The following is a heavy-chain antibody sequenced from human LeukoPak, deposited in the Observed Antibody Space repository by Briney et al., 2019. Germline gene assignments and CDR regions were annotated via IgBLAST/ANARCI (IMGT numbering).Heavy chain of an antibody. CDR1: GGSFSGYY. J-gene: IGHJ6*03. Sequence: PSETLSLTCGVYGGSFSGYYWSWIRQPPGKGLEWIGEINYSGSTIYNPSLKSRVTISVDTSKNQFSLRLSSVTAADTAVYYCARGPLYYDSSGDHYYYMDVWAKGTTVTVSS. CDR3: ARGPLYYDSSGDHYYYMDV. V-gene: IGHV4-34*01. CDR2: INYSGST. D-gene: IGHD3-22*01.